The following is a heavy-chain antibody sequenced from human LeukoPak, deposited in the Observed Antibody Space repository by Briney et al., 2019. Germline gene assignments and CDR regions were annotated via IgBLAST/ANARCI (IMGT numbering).Heavy chain of an antibody. CDR1: GFTFSSDW. CDR3: ARSGYYGDDAFDI. D-gene: IGHD3-10*01. J-gene: IGHJ3*02. V-gene: IGHV3-74*01. CDR2: INSDGSST. Sequence: GGSLRLSCAASGFTFSSDWMHWVRQALGKGLVWVSRINSDGSSTTYADSVKGRFTISRDNAKNTLYLQMNSLRAEDTAVYYCARSGYYGDDAFDIWGQGTMVTVSS.